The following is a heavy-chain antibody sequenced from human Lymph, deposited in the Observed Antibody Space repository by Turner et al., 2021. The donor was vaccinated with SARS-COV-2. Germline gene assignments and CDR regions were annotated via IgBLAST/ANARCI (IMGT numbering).Heavy chain of an antibody. CDR1: RFTFSSYA. CDR2: ISGSGGST. J-gene: IGHJ4*02. Sequence: EVQLLESGGGLVQPGGSLRLSCAASRFTFSSYAMSWVRQAPGKGLEWVSTISGSGGSTYYADSVKGRFTISRDNSKNTLYLKMNSLRAEDTAVYYCARVLPYGDYFDFWGQGTLVTVSS. V-gene: IGHV3-23*01. D-gene: IGHD4-17*01. CDR3: ARVLPYGDYFDF.